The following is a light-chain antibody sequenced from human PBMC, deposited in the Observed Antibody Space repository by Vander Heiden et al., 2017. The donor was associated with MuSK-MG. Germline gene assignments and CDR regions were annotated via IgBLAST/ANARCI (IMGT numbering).Light chain of an antibody. V-gene: IGLV3-1*01. CDR2: QDS. Sequence: SSELHQPPSVSVSPGQHASTTCCGDKLRDKYACRYQQPPAQSHVMVIYQDSKRTTGIPERFSGSNSGTTATLTICGTQAVDEDDYYCHAWDSSTVVFGGGTKLTVL. CDR3: HAWDSSTVV. CDR1: KLRDKY. J-gene: IGLJ2*01.